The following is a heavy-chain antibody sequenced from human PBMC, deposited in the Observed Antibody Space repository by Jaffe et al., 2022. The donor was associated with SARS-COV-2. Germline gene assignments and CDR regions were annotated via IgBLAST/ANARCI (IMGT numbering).Heavy chain of an antibody. CDR3: ARRGTMPYYYMDV. CDR1: GGSISSSTHY. D-gene: IGHD3-10*01. Sequence: QLQLQESGPGLVKPSETLSLTCTVSGGSISSSTHYWGWIRQPPGKGLEWIGSIYYTGLSYYKPSLKSRVTISVDTSKNQFSLDLSSVTAADTAVYYCARRGTMPYYYMDVWGKGTTVTVSS. V-gene: IGHV4-39*01. J-gene: IGHJ6*03. CDR2: IYYTGLS.